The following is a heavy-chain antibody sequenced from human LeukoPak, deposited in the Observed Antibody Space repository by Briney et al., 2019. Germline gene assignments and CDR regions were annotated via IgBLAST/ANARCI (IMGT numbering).Heavy chain of an antibody. CDR1: GFTFSDYY. CDR3: AELGITIIGGV. J-gene: IGHJ6*04. V-gene: IGHV3-11*04. Sequence: PGGSLRLSCAASGFTFSDYYMSWIRQAPGKGLEGGSYISSSGSTIYYADSGKGRFTIPRDNAKNSLYLQINSVRAEDTAVYYCAELGITIIGGVWGKGTTVTISS. CDR2: ISSSGSTI. D-gene: IGHD3-10*02.